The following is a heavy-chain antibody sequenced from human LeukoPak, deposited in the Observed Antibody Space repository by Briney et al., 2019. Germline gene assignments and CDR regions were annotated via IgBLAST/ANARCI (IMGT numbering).Heavy chain of an antibody. J-gene: IGHJ5*02. D-gene: IGHD1-1*01. CDR3: ARAVQLERRYWFDP. CDR2: IPAYNGNT. Sequence: ASVKDSCKPSHYTSPTYGISWVPQTPGQGLEWMGWIPAYNGNTNYAQMLQGRVTMTTDTSTSTAYMELRSLRTDDTAVYYCARAVQLERRYWFDPWGQGTLVTVSS. CDR1: HYTSPTYG. V-gene: IGHV1-18*04.